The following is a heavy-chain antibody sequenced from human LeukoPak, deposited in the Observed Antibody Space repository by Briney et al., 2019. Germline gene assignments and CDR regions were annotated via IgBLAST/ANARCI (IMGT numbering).Heavy chain of an antibody. CDR3: ARGFGSNYYYYMDV. D-gene: IGHD3-16*01. V-gene: IGHV4-39*01. CDR2: IYYSGST. CDR1: GGSISSSSSY. J-gene: IGHJ6*03. Sequence: PSETLSLTCTVSGGSISSSSSYWGWIRQPPGKGLEWIGSIYYSGSTYYNPSLKSRVTISVGTSKNQFSLKLSSVTAADTAVYYCARGFGSNYYYYMDVWGKGTTVTISS.